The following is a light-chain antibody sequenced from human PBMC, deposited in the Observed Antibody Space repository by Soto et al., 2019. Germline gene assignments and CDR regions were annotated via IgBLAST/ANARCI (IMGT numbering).Light chain of an antibody. V-gene: IGKV3-11*01. J-gene: IGKJ3*01. Sequence: DIVLTQSPATLSLSPGERATLSCKASQSVSSYLAWYQQKPGQAPRLLIYDASNRATGIPARFSGRGSGTDFTLTISSLEPEDYAVYDRQESNHRPRLNFGPGTMLYI. CDR1: QSVSSY. CDR3: QESNHRPRLN. CDR2: DAS.